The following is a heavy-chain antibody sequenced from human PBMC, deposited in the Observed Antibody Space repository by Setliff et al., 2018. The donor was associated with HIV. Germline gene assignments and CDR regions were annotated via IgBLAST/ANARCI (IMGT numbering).Heavy chain of an antibody. J-gene: IGHJ6*02. CDR2: VIPVRDMA. V-gene: IGHV1-69*04. D-gene: IGHD4-17*01. CDR1: GGTLRSYG. Sequence: VASVKVSCKASGGTLRSYGMTWVRQAPGQGLEWMGTVIPVRDMANYAEKFQGRVTITADRSTSTSYMELRGLRSEDTAVYFCARKTYFFDVTTFYSYALGVWGQGTTFTVSS. CDR3: ARKTYFFDVTTFYSYALGV.